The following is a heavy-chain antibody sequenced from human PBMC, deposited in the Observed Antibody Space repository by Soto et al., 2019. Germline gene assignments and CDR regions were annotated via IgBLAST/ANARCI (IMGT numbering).Heavy chain of an antibody. CDR1: GFTFSDFW. V-gene: IGHV3-7*01. CDR3: SRGHYNNVL. Sequence: EVQFVESGGGLVQPGGSLRLSCEASGFTFSDFWMTWVRHGPGKGLEWVANIKPDGNEKFYVDSVRGRFTISRDNARHSLYLHMNILRVEDTAIYYCSRGHYNNVLGGQGTLVTVSS. D-gene: IGHD3-9*01. J-gene: IGHJ4*02. CDR2: IKPDGNEK.